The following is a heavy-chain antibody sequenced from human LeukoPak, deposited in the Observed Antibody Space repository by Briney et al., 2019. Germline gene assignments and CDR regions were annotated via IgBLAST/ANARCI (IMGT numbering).Heavy chain of an antibody. D-gene: IGHD3-9*01. J-gene: IGHJ5*02. CDR2: IIPIFGTA. V-gene: IGHV1-69*13. CDR1: GGTFSSYA. CDR3: ARAVLRYFDWLHPNWFDP. Sequence: SVKVSCKASGGTFSSYAISWVRQAPGQGLEWMGGIIPIFGTANYAQKFQGRVTITADESTNTAYMELSSLRSEDTAVYYCARAVLRYFDWLHPNWFDPWGQGTLVTVSS.